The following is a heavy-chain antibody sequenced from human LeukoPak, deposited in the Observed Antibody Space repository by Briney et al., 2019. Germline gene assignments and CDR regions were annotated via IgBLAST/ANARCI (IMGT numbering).Heavy chain of an antibody. CDR2: ISSSGSTI. J-gene: IGHJ4*02. CDR1: GFTFSSYE. V-gene: IGHV3-48*03. D-gene: IGHD3-16*01. Sequence: GGSLRLSCAASGFTFSSYEMNWVRQAPGKGLEWVSYISSSGSTIYYADSVKGRFTISRDNAKNSLYLQMDSLRVEDTAMYYCVRDNYGVDYWGQGTLVTVSS. CDR3: VRDNYGVDY.